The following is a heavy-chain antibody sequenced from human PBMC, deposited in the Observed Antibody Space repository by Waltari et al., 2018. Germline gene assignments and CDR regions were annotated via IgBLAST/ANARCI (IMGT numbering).Heavy chain of an antibody. J-gene: IGHJ4*02. Sequence: EVQLLESGGGLIQPGGSLSISCAVAGFNVGSNYSSWVRQATGKGLEWVSVVYPAGNTYYADSVKGRFTISRDSSDNTFSLQMNNLKVEDTAVYYCTSPPTYWGQGTQVTVSS. V-gene: IGHV3-53*01. CDR2: VYPAGNT. CDR1: GFNVGSNY. CDR3: TSPPTY.